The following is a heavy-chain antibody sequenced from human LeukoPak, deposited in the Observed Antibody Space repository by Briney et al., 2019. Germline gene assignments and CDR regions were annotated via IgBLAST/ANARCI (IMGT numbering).Heavy chain of an antibody. CDR1: GLTFSSYD. Sequence: PGGSLRLSCAASGLTFSSYDMHWVRQATGKGLEWVSAIGTAGDTYYPGSVKGRFTISRENAKNSLYLQMNSLRAGDTAVYYCARGYPGLHYFDYWGQGTLVTVSS. CDR2: IGTAGDT. CDR3: ARGYPGLHYFDY. V-gene: IGHV3-13*01. D-gene: IGHD2-15*01. J-gene: IGHJ4*02.